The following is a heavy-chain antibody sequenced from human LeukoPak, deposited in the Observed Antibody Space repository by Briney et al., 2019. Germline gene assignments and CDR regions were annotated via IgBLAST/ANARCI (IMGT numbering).Heavy chain of an antibody. V-gene: IGHV3-74*01. D-gene: IGHD3-10*01. CDR1: GFTFSSYW. J-gene: IGHJ4*02. CDR2: INPDGSIT. Sequence: QPGGSLRLSGAASGFTFSSYWMHWVRQAPGKGLVWVSRINPDGSITNYADSVKGRFTIPRDNAQNTLYLQMNSLRAEDTAMYFCSIDTFGHQDYWGQGTLVTVSS. CDR3: SIDTFGHQDY.